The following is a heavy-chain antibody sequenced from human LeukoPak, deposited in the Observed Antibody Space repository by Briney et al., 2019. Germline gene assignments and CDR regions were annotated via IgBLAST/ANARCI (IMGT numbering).Heavy chain of an antibody. CDR1: GFTFSDYY. J-gene: IGHJ4*02. CDR3: ARDTFGESEGTFDY. Sequence: PGGSLRLSCAASGFTFSDYYMTWIRQAPGKGLEWVSYISSSGSTIYYADSVRGRFTISRDNAKNSLYLQMNSLRAEDTAVYYCARDTFGESEGTFDYWGQGTLVTVSS. D-gene: IGHD3-10*01. V-gene: IGHV3-11*04. CDR2: ISSSGSTI.